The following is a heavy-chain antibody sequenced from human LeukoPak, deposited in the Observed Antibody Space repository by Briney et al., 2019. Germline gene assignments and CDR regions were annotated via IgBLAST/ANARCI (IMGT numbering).Heavy chain of an antibody. D-gene: IGHD3-16*02. Sequence: SETLSLTCTVSGGSISSSSYYWGWIRQPPGKGLEWIGSIYYSGSTYYNPSLKSRVTISVDTSKNQFSLKLSSVTAADTAVYYCARGTLSRAFDIWGQGTMVTVSS. V-gene: IGHV4-39*01. J-gene: IGHJ3*02. CDR2: IYYSGST. CDR1: GGSISSSSYY. CDR3: ARGTLSRAFDI.